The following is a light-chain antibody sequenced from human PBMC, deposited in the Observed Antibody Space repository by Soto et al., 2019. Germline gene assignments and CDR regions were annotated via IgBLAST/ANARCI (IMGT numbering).Light chain of an antibody. CDR1: QGISSY. J-gene: IGKJ2*01. CDR2: AAS. V-gene: IGKV1-9*01. Sequence: DIQLTQSPSFLSASVGDRVTITCRASQGISSYLAWYQQKPGKAPKLLIYAASTLQSGVPSRFSGSGSGTEFTLTISSLQPEDFATYYCQQYGRSPLLYTFGQGTKLGVK. CDR3: QQYGRSPLLYT.